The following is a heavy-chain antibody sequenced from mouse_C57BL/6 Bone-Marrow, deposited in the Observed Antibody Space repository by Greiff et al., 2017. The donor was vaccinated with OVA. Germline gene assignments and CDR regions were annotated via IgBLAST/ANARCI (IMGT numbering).Heavy chain of an antibody. Sequence: VHVKQSGAELMKPGASVKLSCKATGYTFTGYWIEWVKQRPGHGLEWIGAILPGSGSTNYNEKFKGKATFTADTSSNTAYMQRSSLTTEDSAIYYGARRAQATYYYAMDYWGQGTSVTVAS. CDR2: ILPGSGST. V-gene: IGHV1-9*01. CDR3: ARRAQATYYYAMDY. D-gene: IGHD3-2*02. J-gene: IGHJ4*01. CDR1: GYTFTGYW.